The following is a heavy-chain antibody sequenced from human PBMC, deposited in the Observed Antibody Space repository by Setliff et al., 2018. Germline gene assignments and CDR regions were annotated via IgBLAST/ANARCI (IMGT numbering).Heavy chain of an antibody. D-gene: IGHD3-10*01. CDR3: ARPGRSNYWDSFDY. J-gene: IGHJ4*02. CDR2: IRSRNDGGTT. CDR1: GLTFSHAW. V-gene: IGHV3-15*01. Sequence: GGSLRLSCAASGLTFSHAWMTWVRQSPGKGLEWVGRIRSRNDGGTTDYAAPVKGRFTFSRDDSKNTLYLQVNSLRADDTAVYYCARPGRSNYWDSFDYWGQGTLVTVSS.